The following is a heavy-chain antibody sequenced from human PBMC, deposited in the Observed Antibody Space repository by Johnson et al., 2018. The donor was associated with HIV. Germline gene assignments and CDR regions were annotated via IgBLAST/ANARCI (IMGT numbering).Heavy chain of an antibody. V-gene: IGHV3-66*01. CDR1: GFTVSSNY. CDR2: IYSGGST. J-gene: IGHJ3*02. Sequence: VQLVESGGALVQPGRSLRLSCAASGFTVSSNYMSWVRQAPGKGLEWVSVIYSGGSTYYADSVRGRFTISRDNSKNTLYLQMNSLRAEDTAVYYCAKDQGIVGATVFDIWGQGTMVTVSS. D-gene: IGHD1-26*01. CDR3: AKDQGIVGATVFDI.